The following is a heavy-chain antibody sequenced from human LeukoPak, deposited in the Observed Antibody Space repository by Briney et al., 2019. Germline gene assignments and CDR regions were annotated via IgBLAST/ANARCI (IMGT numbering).Heavy chain of an antibody. Sequence: GGSLRPSCAASGFTSSTYWMDWVRQAPGKGLEWVASIKEDGSDTNYVGSVRGRFTVSRDNTKNSLYLQMNSLRADDTAVYYCASDRAYSQFDYWGQGTLVTVSS. V-gene: IGHV3-7*01. CDR2: IKEDGSDT. D-gene: IGHD2-15*01. CDR1: GFTSSTYW. J-gene: IGHJ4*02. CDR3: ASDRAYSQFDY.